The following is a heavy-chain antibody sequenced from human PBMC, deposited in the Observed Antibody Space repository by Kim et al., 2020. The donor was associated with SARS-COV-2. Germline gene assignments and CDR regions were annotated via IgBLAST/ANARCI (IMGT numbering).Heavy chain of an antibody. D-gene: IGHD3-10*01. CDR3: ARDRGVRGVINYYYYGMDV. V-gene: IGHV4-59*01. J-gene: IGHJ6*02. Sequence: SRVTISVDTSKNQFSLKLSSVTAADTAVYYCARDRGVRGVINYYYYGMDVWGQGTTVTVSS.